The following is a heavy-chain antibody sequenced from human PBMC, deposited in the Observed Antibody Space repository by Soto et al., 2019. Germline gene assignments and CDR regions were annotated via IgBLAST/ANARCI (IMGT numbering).Heavy chain of an antibody. CDR2: IKYDGINT. Sequence: EVQLVESGGGLVQPGGSLRLSCAASGFIFSNYWIHWVRQVPGKGLVWVSRIKYDGINTNYADSVKGRFTISRYNAGNTVCLQMNSLRTVDTAVYYCARGIPGHYGFDVWGQATMVTVSS. J-gene: IGHJ3*01. CDR3: ARGIPGHYGFDV. V-gene: IGHV3-74*01. D-gene: IGHD1-20*01. CDR1: GFIFSNYW.